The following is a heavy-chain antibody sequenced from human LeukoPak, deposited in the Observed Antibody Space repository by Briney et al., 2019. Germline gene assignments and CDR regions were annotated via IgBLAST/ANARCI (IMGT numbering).Heavy chain of an antibody. Sequence: GASVKVSCKASGYTFTSYDINWVRQATGQGLEWMGWMNPNSGNTGYAQKFQGRVTITRNTSISTAYMELSSLRSEDTAVYYCARDKSDSSGWLDYYYMDVWGKGTTVTVSS. CDR1: GYTFTSYD. CDR2: MNPNSGNT. CDR3: ARDKSDSSGWLDYYYMDV. V-gene: IGHV1-8*03. J-gene: IGHJ6*03. D-gene: IGHD6-19*01.